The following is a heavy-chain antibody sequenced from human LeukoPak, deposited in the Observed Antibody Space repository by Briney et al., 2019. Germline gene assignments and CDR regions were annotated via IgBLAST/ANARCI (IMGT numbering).Heavy chain of an antibody. Sequence: SETLSLTCTVSGGSISSYYWSWIRQPAGKGLEWIGRIYTSGSTNYNPSLKSRVTMPVDTSKNQFSLKLSSVTAADTAVYYCAREECTNGVCYSFDYWGQGTLVTVSS. CDR2: IYTSGST. CDR3: AREECTNGVCYSFDY. J-gene: IGHJ4*02. CDR1: GGSISSYY. V-gene: IGHV4-4*07. D-gene: IGHD2-8*01.